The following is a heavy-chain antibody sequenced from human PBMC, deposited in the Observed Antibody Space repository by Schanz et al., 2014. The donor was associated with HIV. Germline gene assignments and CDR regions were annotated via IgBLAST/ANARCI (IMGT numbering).Heavy chain of an antibody. Sequence: EVQLVESGGAVVQPGGSLRLSCAASGFNFGDYTLHWVRRAPGKGLEWVSVIHSDGTKYYADSVKGRFIISRDNTNNTVYLQMNSLRTEDTAVYYCAKSRGDSWPYGMDVWGQGTTVTVSS. CDR1: GFNFGDYT. V-gene: IGHV3-43*01. CDR2: IHSDGTK. J-gene: IGHJ6*02. D-gene: IGHD4-17*01. CDR3: AKSRGDSWPYGMDV.